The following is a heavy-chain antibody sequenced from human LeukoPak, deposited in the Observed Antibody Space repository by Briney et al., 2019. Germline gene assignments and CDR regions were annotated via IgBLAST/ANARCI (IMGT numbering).Heavy chain of an antibody. CDR1: GYTFTGYY. D-gene: IGHD3-22*01. V-gene: IGHV1-2*04. CDR3: ARGPYYYDSSGYSPLEFDP. Sequence: ASVKVSCKASGYTFTGYYMHWVRQAPGQGLEWMGWINPNSGGTNYAQKFQGWVTMTRDTSISTAHMELSRLRSDDTAVYYCARGPYYYDSSGYSPLEFDPWGQGTLVTVSS. J-gene: IGHJ5*02. CDR2: INPNSGGT.